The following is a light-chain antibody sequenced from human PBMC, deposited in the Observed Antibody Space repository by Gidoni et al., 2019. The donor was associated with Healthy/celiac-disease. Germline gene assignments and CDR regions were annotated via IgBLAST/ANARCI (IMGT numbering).Light chain of an antibody. V-gene: IGKV1-8*01. J-gene: IGKJ1*01. CDR3: QQYYSYPWT. Sequence: AIRMTQSPSSFSASTGDRVTITCRASQGISSYLAWYQQKPGKAPKLLIYAASTLRSGVPSRFSGSGSGTDFTLTISCLQSEDFATYSCQQYYSYPWTFGQGTKVEIK. CDR1: QGISSY. CDR2: AAS.